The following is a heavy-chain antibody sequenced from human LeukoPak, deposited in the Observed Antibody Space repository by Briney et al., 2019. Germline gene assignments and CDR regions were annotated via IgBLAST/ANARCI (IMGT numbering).Heavy chain of an antibody. J-gene: IGHJ5*02. D-gene: IGHD4-23*01. V-gene: IGHV4-61*02. CDR1: GGSISSGSYY. CDR2: IYTSGST. Sequence: SETLSLTCTVSGGSISSGSYYWSWIRQPAGKGLEWIGRIYTSGSTNYNPSLKSRVTISVDTSKNQFSLKLSSVTAADTAVYYCARAIDVGTTVVIEAIGGWFDPWGQGTLVTVSS. CDR3: ARAIDVGTTVVIEAIGGWFDP.